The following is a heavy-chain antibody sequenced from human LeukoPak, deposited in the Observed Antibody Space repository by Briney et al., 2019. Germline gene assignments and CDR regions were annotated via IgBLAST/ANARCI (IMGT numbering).Heavy chain of an antibody. D-gene: IGHD3-22*01. CDR1: SGSISGYD. CDR3: AKSNGYGLIDI. Sequence: SETLSLTCTVSSGSISGYDWSWIRQPAGKGLEWIGNIFYSGSTYYSPSLKSRVTISLDTSRNQFSLKLNSVTAADTAVYYCAKSNGYGLIDIWGQGTMVTVSS. V-gene: IGHV4-59*12. CDR2: IFYSGST. J-gene: IGHJ3*02.